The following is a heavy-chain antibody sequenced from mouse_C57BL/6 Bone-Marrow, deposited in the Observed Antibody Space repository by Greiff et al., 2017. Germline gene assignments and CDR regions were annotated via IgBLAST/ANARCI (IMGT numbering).Heavy chain of an antibody. CDR2: ISNGGGST. CDR3: ARQRTCYSDWYFDV. J-gene: IGHJ1*03. Sequence: VKVVESGGGLVQPGGSLKLSCAASGFTFSDYYMYWVRQTPEKRLEWVAYISNGGGSTYYPDTVKGRFTISRDNAKNTLYLQMSRLKSEDTAMYYCARQRTCYSDWYFDVWGTGTTVTVSS. V-gene: IGHV5-12*01. D-gene: IGHD2-12*01. CDR1: GFTFSDYY.